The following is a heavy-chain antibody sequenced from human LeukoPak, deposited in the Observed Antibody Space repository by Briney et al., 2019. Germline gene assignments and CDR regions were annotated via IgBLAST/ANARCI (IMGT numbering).Heavy chain of an antibody. Sequence: SETLSLTCTVSGGSISSGSYYWSRVRQPAGKGLEWIGRIYTSGNTNYNPSLKNRVTISLDTSKNQFSLKLSSVTAADTAVYYCARVFGQWPPLFDPWGQGTLVTVSS. CDR1: GGSISSGSYY. J-gene: IGHJ5*02. V-gene: IGHV4-61*02. CDR3: ARVFGQWPPLFDP. CDR2: IYTSGNT. D-gene: IGHD6-19*01.